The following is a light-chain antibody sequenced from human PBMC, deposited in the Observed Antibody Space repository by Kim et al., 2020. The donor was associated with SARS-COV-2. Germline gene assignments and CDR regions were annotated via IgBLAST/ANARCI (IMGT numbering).Light chain of an antibody. CDR3: CSYANTNILYV. Sequence: SLTLSCTATRSDVARYHLVSWYQQHPGKAPKLLIYEVTKRPSGVSDRFSGSKSGNTASLTISGLQAEDEADYYCCSYANTNILYVFGTGTKVTVL. CDR2: EVT. CDR1: RSDVARYHL. J-gene: IGLJ1*01. V-gene: IGLV2-23*02.